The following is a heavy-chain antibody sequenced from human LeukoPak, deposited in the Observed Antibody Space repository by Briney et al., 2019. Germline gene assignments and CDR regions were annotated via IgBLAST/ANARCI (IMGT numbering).Heavy chain of an antibody. J-gene: IGHJ4*02. Sequence: SETLSLTCTVSGGSISSYYWSWIRQPPGKGLEWIGYIYYSGSTNYNPSLKSQVTISVDTSKNQFSLKLSSVTAADTAVYYCARAWYCSSTSCLDFDYWGQGTLVTVSS. D-gene: IGHD2-2*01. CDR3: ARAWYCSSTSCLDFDY. CDR1: GGSISSYY. CDR2: IYYSGST. V-gene: IGHV4-59*01.